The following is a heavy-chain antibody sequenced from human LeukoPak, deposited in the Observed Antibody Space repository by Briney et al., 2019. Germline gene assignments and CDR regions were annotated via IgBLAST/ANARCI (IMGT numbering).Heavy chain of an antibody. V-gene: IGHV3-11*04. CDR3: ARVDCSGGSCYPAWDAFDI. CDR2: ISRSGSTI. CDR1: GFTFSDYY. J-gene: IGHJ3*02. Sequence: PGGSLRLSCAASGFTFSDYYMSWIRQAPGKGLEWVSYISRSGSTIYYADSVKGRFTISRDNAKNSLYLQMHSLGAEDTAVYYCARVDCSGGSCYPAWDAFDIWGQGTMVTVSS. D-gene: IGHD2-15*01.